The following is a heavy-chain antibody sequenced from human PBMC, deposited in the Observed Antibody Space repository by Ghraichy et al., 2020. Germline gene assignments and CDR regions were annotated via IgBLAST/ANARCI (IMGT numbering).Heavy chain of an antibody. CDR2: IKKDGSEK. V-gene: IGHV3-7*01. J-gene: IGHJ4*02. CDR3: ARDLGGGWYFDY. CDR1: GFIFSGYW. Sequence: GGSLRLSCVASGFIFSGYWMSWVRQAPGKGPEWVANIKKDGSEKYYVDSVKGRFTISRDNAKNSLYLEMNSLRAEDTAVYYCARDLGGGWYFDYWGQGALVTVSS. D-gene: IGHD6-19*01.